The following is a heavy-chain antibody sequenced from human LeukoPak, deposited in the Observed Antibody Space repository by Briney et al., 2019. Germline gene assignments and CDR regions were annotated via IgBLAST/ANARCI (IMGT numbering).Heavy chain of an antibody. D-gene: IGHD3-3*01. CDR1: GGSISSYY. CDR2: IYTSGST. Sequence: PSETLSLTCTVSGGSISSYYWSWIRQPAGKGLEWIGRIYTSGSTTYNPSLKSRVTMSVDTSKNQFSLKLSSVTAADTAVYYCARSLRSITIFGVVTSFDYWGQGTLVTVSS. J-gene: IGHJ4*02. CDR3: ARSLRSITIFGVVTSFDY. V-gene: IGHV4-4*07.